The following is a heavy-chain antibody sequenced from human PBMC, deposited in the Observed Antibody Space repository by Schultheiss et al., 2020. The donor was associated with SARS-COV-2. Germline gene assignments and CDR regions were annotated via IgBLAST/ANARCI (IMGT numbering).Heavy chain of an antibody. CDR1: GFTFNSYA. D-gene: IGHD1-26*01. J-gene: IGHJ4*02. V-gene: IGHV3-23*03. CDR3: AGGVGAPL. CDR2: IYSGGST. Sequence: GGSLRLSCAASGFTFNSYAMNWVRQAPGKGLEWVSVIYSGGSTPDSVKGRFTISRDNSKNTLYLQMNSLRAEDTAVYYCAGGVGAPLWGQGTLVTVSS.